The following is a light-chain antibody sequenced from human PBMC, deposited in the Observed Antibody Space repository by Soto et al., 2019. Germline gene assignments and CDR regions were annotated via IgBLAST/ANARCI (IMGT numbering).Light chain of an antibody. CDR2: GAS. J-gene: IGKJ4*01. Sequence: EIVLTQSPGTLSVSPGAIATLSCRASQSITNNYLAWYQQKPGRAHRLLIYGASSRATGIPDRFSGSGSGTDFPITISRLEPEDFAMYYCQQYGYLVTFGGGTKVDIK. V-gene: IGKV3-20*01. CDR1: QSITNNY. CDR3: QQYGYLVT.